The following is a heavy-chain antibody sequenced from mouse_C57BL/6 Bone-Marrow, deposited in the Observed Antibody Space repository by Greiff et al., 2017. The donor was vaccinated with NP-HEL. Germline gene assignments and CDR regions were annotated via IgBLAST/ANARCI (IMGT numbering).Heavy chain of an antibody. D-gene: IGHD1-1*01. CDR1: GYAFSSSW. V-gene: IGHV1-82*01. CDR3: AKNYYGSSYWYFDV. J-gene: IGHJ1*03. Sequence: QVHVKQSGPELVKPGASVKISCKASGYAFSSSWMNWVKQRPGKGLEWIGRIYPGDGDTNYNGKLKGKATLTADKSSSTAYMQLSSLTSEDSAVYFCAKNYYGSSYWYFDVWGTGTTVTVTS. CDR2: IYPGDGDT.